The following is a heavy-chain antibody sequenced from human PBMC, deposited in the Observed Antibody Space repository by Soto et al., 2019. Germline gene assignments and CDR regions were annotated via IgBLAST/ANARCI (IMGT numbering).Heavy chain of an antibody. D-gene: IGHD4-17*01. CDR1: GFTFSSYA. CDR3: AKDPXDYGDYWFDP. Sequence: EVQLLESGGGLVQPGGSLRLSCAASGFTFSSYAMSWVRQAPGKGLEWVSAISGSGGGTYYADSVKGRFTISRDNSKNTLYLQMNXXRAEDTAXYYCAKDPXDYGDYWFDPWGQGTLVTVSS. V-gene: IGHV3-23*01. J-gene: IGHJ5*02. CDR2: ISGSGGGT.